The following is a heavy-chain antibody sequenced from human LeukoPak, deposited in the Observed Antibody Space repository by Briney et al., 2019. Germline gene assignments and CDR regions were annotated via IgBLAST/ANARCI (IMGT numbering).Heavy chain of an antibody. CDR3: AREVGDMYSSGWYVGY. CDR1: GYTFTSYY. J-gene: IGHJ4*02. Sequence: ASVKVSCKASGYTFTSYYTHWVRQAPGQGLEWMGIINPSGGSTSYAQKFQGRVTMTRDTSTSTVYMELSSLRSEDTAVYYCAREVGDMYSSGWYVGYWGQGTLVTVSS. V-gene: IGHV1-46*01. D-gene: IGHD6-19*01. CDR2: INPSGGST.